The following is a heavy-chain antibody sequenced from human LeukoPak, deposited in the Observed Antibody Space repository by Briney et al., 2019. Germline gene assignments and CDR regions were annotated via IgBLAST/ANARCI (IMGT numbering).Heavy chain of an antibody. Sequence: GGSLRLSCAVSGFTFSSYAMSWVRQAPGKGLEWVADISGRGGKTYYADSVKGRFTISRDNSKNTLYLQMNSLRGEDTAVYYCAKDRPITSESLWSGISYFDYWGQGTLVTVSS. J-gene: IGHJ4*02. V-gene: IGHV3-23*01. CDR3: AKDRPITSESLWSGISYFDY. D-gene: IGHD3-10*01. CDR2: ISGRGGKT. CDR1: GFTFSSYA.